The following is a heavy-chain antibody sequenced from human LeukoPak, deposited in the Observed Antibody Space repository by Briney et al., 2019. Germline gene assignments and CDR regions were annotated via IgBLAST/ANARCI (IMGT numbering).Heavy chain of an antibody. CDR2: ISYDGSNK. J-gene: IGHJ4*02. V-gene: IGHV3-30-3*01. D-gene: IGHD1-1*01. Sequence: GGSLRLSCAASGFTFSSYAMHWVRQAPGKGLEWVAVISYDGSNKYYADSVKGRFTISRDNSKNTLYLQMNSLRAEDTAVYYCVRRRGTTGRDFDYWGQGTLVTVSS. CDR1: GFTFSSYA. CDR3: VRRRGTTGRDFDY.